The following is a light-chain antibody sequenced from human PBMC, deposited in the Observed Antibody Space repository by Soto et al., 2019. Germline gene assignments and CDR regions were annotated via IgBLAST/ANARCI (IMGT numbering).Light chain of an antibody. V-gene: IGKV3D-15*01. CDR2: DAS. CDR1: QSVSSN. J-gene: IGKJ1*01. Sequence: EIVMTQSPATLSVSPGERATLSCRASQSVSSNLAWYQQKPGQAPRLLIYDASTRATGIADRFSASGSGTDFTLTISRLEPEDFAVYSCQQYASSPQTFGQGTKVDI. CDR3: QQYASSPQT.